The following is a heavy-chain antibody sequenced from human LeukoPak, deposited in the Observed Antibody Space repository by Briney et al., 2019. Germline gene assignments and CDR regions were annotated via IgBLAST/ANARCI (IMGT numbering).Heavy chain of an antibody. CDR1: GGSISSGNYY. CDR2: MYYRGST. Sequence: PSQTLSLTCTVSGGSISSGNYYWSWIRQHPGKGLEWIGYMYYRGSTYYNPSLKSRVTISVDTSKNQFSLKLSSVTAADTAVYYCAKDAAYNPFDYWGQGTLVTVSS. V-gene: IGHV4-31*03. CDR3: AKDAAYNPFDY. D-gene: IGHD5-24*01. J-gene: IGHJ4*02.